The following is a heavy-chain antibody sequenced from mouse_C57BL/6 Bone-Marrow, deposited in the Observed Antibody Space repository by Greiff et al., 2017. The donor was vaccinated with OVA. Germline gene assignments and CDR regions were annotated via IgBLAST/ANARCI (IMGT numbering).Heavy chain of an antibody. D-gene: IGHD1-1*01. CDR1: GYAFTNYL. Sequence: QVQLKQSGAELVRPGTSVKVSCKASGYAFTNYLIEWVKQRPGQGLEWIGVINPGSGGTNYNEKFKGKATLTADKSSSTAYMQLSSLTSEDSAVYFCARYSYYYGRGDWYFDVWGTGTTVTVSS. CDR2: INPGSGGT. J-gene: IGHJ1*03. CDR3: ARYSYYYGRGDWYFDV. V-gene: IGHV1-54*01.